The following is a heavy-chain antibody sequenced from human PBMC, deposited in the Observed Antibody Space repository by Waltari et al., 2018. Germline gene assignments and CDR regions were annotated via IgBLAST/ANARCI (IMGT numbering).Heavy chain of an antibody. J-gene: IGHJ6*02. V-gene: IGHV4-34*02. D-gene: IGHD2-21*02. Sequence: QVQLQQWGAGLLQPSETLSLTCGVYGGSFSGYYWGWIRQPPGKGLEWIGEINHAGNRNYNPSLRSRVTRLVDTSRSQFSLKLSSMTAADTALYYCVRLEDCSGPGGNCYSGDSFALDVWGQGTTVTVSS. CDR1: GGSFSGYY. CDR3: VRLEDCSGPGGNCYSGDSFALDV. CDR2: INHAGNR.